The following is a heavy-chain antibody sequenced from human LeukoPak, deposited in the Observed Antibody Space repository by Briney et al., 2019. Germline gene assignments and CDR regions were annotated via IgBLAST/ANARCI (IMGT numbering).Heavy chain of an antibody. V-gene: IGHV3-23*01. CDR3: AKGRAGIDY. Sequence: AGGSLRLSCAASGFPFSRYWLSWVRQAPGKGLEWVSGISGSGGSTYYADSVKGRFTISRDNSKNTLYVQMNSLRAEDTAVYYCAKGRAGIDYWGQGTLVIVSS. CDR2: ISGSGGST. CDR1: GFPFSRYW. D-gene: IGHD6-19*01. J-gene: IGHJ4*02.